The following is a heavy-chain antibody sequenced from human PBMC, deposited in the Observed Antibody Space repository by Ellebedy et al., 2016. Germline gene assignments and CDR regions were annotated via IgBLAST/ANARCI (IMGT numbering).Heavy chain of an antibody. D-gene: IGHD5-18*01. V-gene: IGHV3-48*02. CDR3: ARAMTIQLWFDAFDV. CDR1: GFRFSSYP. J-gene: IGHJ3*01. CDR2: ISGNRNNI. Sequence: GESLKISCAASGFRFSSYPMNWVRQAPGKRPEWIAYISGNRNNIYYADSVKGRFTVSRDNAKTSLYLQMNSLRDEDTAIYYCARAMTIQLWFDAFDVWGQGTKVTVSS.